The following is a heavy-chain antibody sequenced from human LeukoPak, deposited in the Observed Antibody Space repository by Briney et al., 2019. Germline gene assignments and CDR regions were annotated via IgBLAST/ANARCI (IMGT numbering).Heavy chain of an antibody. CDR1: GGSISNYY. D-gene: IGHD2-21*02. CDR2: INHNGST. V-gene: IGHV4-34*01. CDR3: ARRVVGDALHY. J-gene: IGHJ4*02. Sequence: SETLSLTCTVSGGSISNYYWSWIRQPPGKGLEWIGEINHNGSTNYNPSLKSRVTISVDTSKNQFSLKLTSVTAADTAVYYCARRVVGDALHYWGQGTLVTVSS.